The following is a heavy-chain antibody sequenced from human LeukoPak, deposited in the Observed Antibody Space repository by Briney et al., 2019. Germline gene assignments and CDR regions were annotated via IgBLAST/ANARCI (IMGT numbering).Heavy chain of an antibody. J-gene: IGHJ3*02. CDR3: ARETWGSYRGGAFDI. V-gene: IGHV1-69*05. CDR1: GGTFSSYA. CDR2: IIPIFGTA. D-gene: IGHD1-26*01. Sequence: ASVKVSCKASGGTFSSYAISWVRQAPGQGLEWMGRIIPIFGTANYALKFQGRVTITTDESTSTDYMELSSLRSEDTAVYYCARETWGSYRGGAFDIWGQGTMVTVSS.